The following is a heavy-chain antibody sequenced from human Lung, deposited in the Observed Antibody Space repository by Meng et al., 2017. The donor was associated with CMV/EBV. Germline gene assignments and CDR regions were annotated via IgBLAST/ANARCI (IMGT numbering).Heavy chain of an antibody. CDR1: GSTFSSYP. CDR2: ISHDGSNK. J-gene: IGHJ4*02. V-gene: IGHV3-30-3*01. D-gene: IGHD3-9*01. Sequence: SXKISXAASGSTFSSYPMHWVRQAPGKGLEWVAVISHDGSNKYYADSVKGRFTISRDNSKNTLYLQMNSLRAEDTAVYYCARDQGLRSFDWLFRYWGQGTXVTVA. CDR3: ARDQGLRSFDWLFRY.